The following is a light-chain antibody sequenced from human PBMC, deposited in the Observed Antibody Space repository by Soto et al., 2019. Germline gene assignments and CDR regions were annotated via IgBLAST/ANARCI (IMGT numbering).Light chain of an antibody. Sequence: EIVLTQSPGTLSLSPGERATLSCRASQSISSSYLAWYQQKPGQAPRVLIYGASSRATGIPDRFSGSGSGTDFTLTISRLETEDVAVYFCQQYGNPPPNAFGQGTKVEIK. CDR3: QQYGNPPPNA. CDR2: GAS. J-gene: IGKJ2*01. CDR1: QSISSSY. V-gene: IGKV3-20*01.